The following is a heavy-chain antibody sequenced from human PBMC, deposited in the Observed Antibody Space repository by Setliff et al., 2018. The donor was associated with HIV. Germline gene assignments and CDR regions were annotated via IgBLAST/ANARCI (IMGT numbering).Heavy chain of an antibody. D-gene: IGHD6-19*01. CDR3: ARLRREEQWLVRGWFDP. V-gene: IGHV4-39*01. CDR2: IYYSGST. Sequence: SETLSLTCTVSGGSISSSSYYWGWIRQPPRKGLEWIGSIYYSGSTYYNPSLKSRVTISVDTSKNQFSLKLSSVTAADTAVYYCARLRREEQWLVRGWFDPWGQGTLVTVSS. CDR1: GGSISSSSYY. J-gene: IGHJ5*02.